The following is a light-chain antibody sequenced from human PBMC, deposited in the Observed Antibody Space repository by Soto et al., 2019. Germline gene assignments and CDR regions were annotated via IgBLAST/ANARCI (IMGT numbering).Light chain of an antibody. Sequence: EKVMTQSPATLSVSPGERATLSCRASQSVSNNLAWYQQKPGQAPRLLIYGASTRASGIPARFSGSVSGTEFTLTISSLQSEDFAVYYCQEYNNWPPWTFGQGTKVEIK. CDR2: GAS. J-gene: IGKJ1*01. CDR1: QSVSNN. V-gene: IGKV3-15*01. CDR3: QEYNNWPPWT.